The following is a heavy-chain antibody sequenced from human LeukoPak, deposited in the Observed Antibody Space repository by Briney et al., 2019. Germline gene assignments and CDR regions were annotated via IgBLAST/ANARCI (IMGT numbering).Heavy chain of an antibody. CDR3: ARGSSRDGYNFNY. CDR2: INHSGST. D-gene: IGHD5-12*01. Sequence: NPSETLSLTCAVYGGSFSGYYWSWIRQPPGKGLEWIGEINHSGSTNYNPSLKSRVTISVDTSKNQFSPKLSSVTAADTAVYYCARGSSRDGYNFNYWGQGTLVTVSS. CDR1: GGSFSGYY. J-gene: IGHJ4*02. V-gene: IGHV4-34*01.